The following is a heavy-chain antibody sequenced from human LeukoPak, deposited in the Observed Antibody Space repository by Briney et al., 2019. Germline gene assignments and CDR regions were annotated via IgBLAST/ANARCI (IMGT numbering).Heavy chain of an antibody. CDR1: GFTFSSYG. CDR2: IWYDGSNK. J-gene: IGHJ4*02. V-gene: IGHV3-33*01. Sequence: PGGSLRLSCAASGFTFSSYGMHWVRQAPGKGLEWVAVIWYDGSNKYYADSVKGRFTISRDNSKNTLYLQMNSLRAEDTAVYYCARGYGSDIVVVPAAIPIKYYFDYWGQGTLVTVSS. D-gene: IGHD2-2*02. CDR3: ARGYGSDIVVVPAAIPIKYYFDY.